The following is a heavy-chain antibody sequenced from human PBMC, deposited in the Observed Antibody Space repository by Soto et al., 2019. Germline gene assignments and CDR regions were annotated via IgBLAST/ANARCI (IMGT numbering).Heavy chain of an antibody. CDR2: ISYDGSNK. Sequence: QVQLVESGGGVVQPGRSLRLSCAASGFTFSSYGMHWVRQAPGKGLEWVAVISYDGSNKYYADSVKGRFTISRDNSKNTLYLQMNSLRAEDTAVYYCAKGNYYDSSGYPPNWFDPWGQGTLVTVSS. CDR3: AKGNYYDSSGYPPNWFDP. V-gene: IGHV3-30*18. CDR1: GFTFSSYG. J-gene: IGHJ5*02. D-gene: IGHD3-22*01.